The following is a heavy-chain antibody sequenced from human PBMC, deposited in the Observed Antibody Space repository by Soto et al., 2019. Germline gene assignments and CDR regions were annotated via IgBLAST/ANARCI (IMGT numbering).Heavy chain of an antibody. CDR3: ARRYYDFWSGYDWYFDY. D-gene: IGHD3-3*01. Sequence: ASETLSLTCTVSGGSISSYYWSWIRQPPGKGLEWIGYIYYSGSTNYNPSLKSRVTISVDTSKNQFSLKLSSVTAADTAVYYCARRYYDFWSGYDWYFDYWGQGPLVTVSS. J-gene: IGHJ4*02. CDR1: GGSISSYY. V-gene: IGHV4-59*01. CDR2: IYYSGST.